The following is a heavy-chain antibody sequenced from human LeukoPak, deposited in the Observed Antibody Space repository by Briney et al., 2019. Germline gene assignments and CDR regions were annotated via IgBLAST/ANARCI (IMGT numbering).Heavy chain of an antibody. CDR1: GFTFSSYW. CDR2: IKQDGSEK. V-gene: IGHV3-7*01. D-gene: IGHD5-12*01. Sequence: GGSLRLSCPASGFTFSSYWMSWVRQAPGKGLEWVANIKQDGSEKYYVDSVKGRFTISRDNAKNSLYLQMNSLRAEDTAVYYCARDGSGYDWDFDYWGQGTLVTVSS. J-gene: IGHJ4*02. CDR3: ARDGSGYDWDFDY.